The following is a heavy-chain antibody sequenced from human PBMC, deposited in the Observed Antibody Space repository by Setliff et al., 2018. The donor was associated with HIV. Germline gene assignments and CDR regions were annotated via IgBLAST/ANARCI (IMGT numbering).Heavy chain of an antibody. CDR2: LNPSEGTT. V-gene: IGHV1-46*01. J-gene: IGHJ5*02. D-gene: IGHD6-19*01. CDR1: GYTFTTYY. Sequence: VASVKVSCKASGYTFTTYYIHWVRQAPGQGLEWMRILNPSEGTTSFAQKFQGRVTMTRDTSTSTVYMDLSSLRADDTAVYYCVRGYRSAWNSWFDAWGQGTRVTVSS. CDR3: VRGYRSAWNSWFDA.